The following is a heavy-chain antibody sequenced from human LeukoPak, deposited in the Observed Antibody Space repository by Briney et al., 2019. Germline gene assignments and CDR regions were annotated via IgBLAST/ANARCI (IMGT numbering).Heavy chain of an antibody. Sequence: SVKVSCKASGGTFSSYAISWVRQAPGQGLEWMGGIIPIFGTANYAQKFQGRVTITADESTSTAYMELSSLRPEDTAVYYCARWSRGFGELLSYFDYWGQGTLVTVSS. CDR1: GGTFSSYA. CDR2: IIPIFGTA. CDR3: ARWSRGFGELLSYFDY. V-gene: IGHV1-69*13. D-gene: IGHD3-10*01. J-gene: IGHJ4*02.